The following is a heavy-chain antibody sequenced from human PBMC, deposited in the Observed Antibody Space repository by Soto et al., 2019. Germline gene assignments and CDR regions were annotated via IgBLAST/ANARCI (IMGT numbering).Heavy chain of an antibody. J-gene: IGHJ4*02. V-gene: IGHV1-18*01. CDR3: ARDLGDIVVVPAAIPLDY. CDR2: ISAYNGNT. CDR1: GYTFTSYG. D-gene: IGHD2-2*01. Sequence: QVQLVQSGAEVKKPGASVKVSCKASGYTFTSYGISWVRQAPGQGLEWMGWISAYNGNTNYAQKLQGRVTMTTDTSTSTAYMELRSLRSDDTAVHYCARDLGDIVVVPAAIPLDYWGQGTLVTVSS.